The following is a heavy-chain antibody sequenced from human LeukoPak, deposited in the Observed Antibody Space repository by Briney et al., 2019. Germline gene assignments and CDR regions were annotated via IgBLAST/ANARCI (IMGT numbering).Heavy chain of an antibody. CDR2: VKRKIDGETT. Sequence: GGSLRLSCAASGFTFSNAWMTWVRQAPGKGLEWVGRVKRKIDGETTDYAAAVKGRFAISRDDSKNTVYLQMNSPKTEDTALYYCTTDSAAYWGQGTLVTVSS. J-gene: IGHJ4*02. CDR3: TTDSAAY. CDR1: GFTFSNAW. V-gene: IGHV3-15*01.